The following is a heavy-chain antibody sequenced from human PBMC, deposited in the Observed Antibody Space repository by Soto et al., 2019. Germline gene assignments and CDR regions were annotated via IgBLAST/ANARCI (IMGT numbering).Heavy chain of an antibody. D-gene: IGHD3-9*01. CDR2: LYTGGSA. CDR1: GFSVTDHY. CDR3: ARSFNDWATYFDY. J-gene: IGHJ4*02. Sequence: GGSLRLSCAASGFSVTDHYMTWVRQAPGKGLEWVSVLYTGGSAYYGDSVKGRFTISRDSSTNTLYLQMNSLKVGDTAFYFCARSFNDWATYFDYWSEGTLVTVSS. V-gene: IGHV3-53*01.